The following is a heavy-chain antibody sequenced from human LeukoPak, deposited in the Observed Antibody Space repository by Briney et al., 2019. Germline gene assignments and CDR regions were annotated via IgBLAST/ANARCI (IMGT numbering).Heavy chain of an antibody. CDR3: ARSKAYYDSSGYANDC. CDR2: IYSSGST. V-gene: IGHV4-4*07. CDR1: GGSISSYY. J-gene: IGHJ4*02. D-gene: IGHD3-22*01. Sequence: SETLSLTCTVSGGSISSYYWSWIRQPAGKGLEWIGRIYSSGSTNYDPSLKSRVTMSVDTSKNQFSLKLSSVTASDTAVYYCARSKAYYDSSGYANDCWGQGTLVTVSS.